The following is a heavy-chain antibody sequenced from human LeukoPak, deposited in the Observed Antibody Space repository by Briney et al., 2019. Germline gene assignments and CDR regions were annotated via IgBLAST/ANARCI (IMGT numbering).Heavy chain of an antibody. CDR2: IYYTGST. J-gene: IGHJ4*02. CDR3: ARGKPATDLDY. CDR1: GGSISSYY. D-gene: IGHD2-2*01. V-gene: IGHV4-59*01. Sequence: SETLSLTCTVSGGSISSYYWTWIRQPPGKGLEWIGYIYYTGSTNYNPSLKSRVAISVDTSKNQFTLKLSSVTAADTAVYYCARGKPATDLDYWGQGTLVTVSS.